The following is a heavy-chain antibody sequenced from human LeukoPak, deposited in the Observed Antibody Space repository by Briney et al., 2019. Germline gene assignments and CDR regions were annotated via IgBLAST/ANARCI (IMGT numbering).Heavy chain of an antibody. CDR3: AKGEINQLGD. J-gene: IGHJ4*02. D-gene: IGHD6-6*01. V-gene: IGHV3-23*01. CDR1: GFTFSSYA. CDR2: ISGTGAGT. Sequence: GGSLRLSCAASGFTFSSYAMTWVRQFPGKGLEWVSAISGTGAGTHYVDSVKGRFTISRDNSKNTLFLQMNSLRAEDTAVYYCAKGEINQLGDWGQGTLVTVSS.